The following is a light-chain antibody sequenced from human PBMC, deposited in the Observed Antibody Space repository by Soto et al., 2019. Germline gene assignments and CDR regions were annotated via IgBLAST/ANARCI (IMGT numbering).Light chain of an antibody. J-gene: IGKJ1*01. CDR1: QGIRND. V-gene: IGKV1-6*01. CDR2: ATS. Sequence: AIPMTQSPSSLSASVGDRVTITCRASQGIRNDLGWYQQKPGKAPKLLIYATSSLQSGVPSRFSGSGSGTDFTLSISSLQPEDFATYYCLQDYNYPWTFGQGTKVEIK. CDR3: LQDYNYPWT.